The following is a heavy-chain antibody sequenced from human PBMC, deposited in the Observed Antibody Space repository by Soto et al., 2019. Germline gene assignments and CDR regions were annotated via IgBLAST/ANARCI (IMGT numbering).Heavy chain of an antibody. J-gene: IGHJ4*02. D-gene: IGHD5-12*01. CDR1: GFSLSNARMG. CDR2: IFSNDEK. Sequence: QVTLKESGPVLVKPTETLTLTCTVSGFSLSNARMGVSWIRQPPGKALEWLAHIFSNDEKSYSTSLKSRLTISPDTSKSQVVLTMTNLDPVDTATYYCARILRGEMATINCDYWGQGTLVTVSS. V-gene: IGHV2-26*01. CDR3: ARILRGEMATINCDY.